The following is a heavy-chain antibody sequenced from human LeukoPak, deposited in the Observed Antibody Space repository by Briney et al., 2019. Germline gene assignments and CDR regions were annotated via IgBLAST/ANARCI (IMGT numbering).Heavy chain of an antibody. CDR1: VDIDYSNSYV. CDR3: AREGRAVAGNHFDY. D-gene: IGHD6-19*01. J-gene: IGHJ4*02. CDR2: TYFRSKCYN. V-gene: IGHV6-1*01. Sequence: KHSQTLSLICAISVDIDYSNSYVCNWIRQSPSRGLEWLGRTYFRSKCYNDYAVSVKSRITINPDTSKNQFSLQLNSVTPEDTAVYYCAREGRAVAGNHFDYWGQGTLVTVSS.